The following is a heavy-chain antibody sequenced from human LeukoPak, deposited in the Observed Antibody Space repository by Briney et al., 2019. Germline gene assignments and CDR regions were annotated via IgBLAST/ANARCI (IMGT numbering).Heavy chain of an antibody. V-gene: IGHV4-39*01. D-gene: IGHD2-2*01. Sequence: PSETLSLTCTVSGGSTSSSGYYWGWIRQPPGKGLEWIGSIYYSGSTYYNPSLKSRVTISVDTSKNQFSLKLSSVTAADTAVYYCASPLTLGYCSSTSCGDAFDIWGQGTMVTVSS. CDR2: IYYSGST. CDR3: ASPLTLGYCSSTSCGDAFDI. CDR1: GGSTSSSGYY. J-gene: IGHJ3*02.